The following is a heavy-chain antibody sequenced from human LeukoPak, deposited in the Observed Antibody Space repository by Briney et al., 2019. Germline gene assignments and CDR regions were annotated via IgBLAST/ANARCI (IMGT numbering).Heavy chain of an antibody. CDR1: GFTFSSYS. J-gene: IGHJ4*02. CDR2: ISSSSSYI. CDR3: ARGLTMVRGVYYFDY. V-gene: IGHV3-21*01. D-gene: IGHD3-10*01. Sequence: GGSLRLSCAASGFTFSSYSMNWVRQAPGKGLEWVSSISSSSSYIYYADSVKGRFTISRDNAKNSLYLQMNSLRAEDTAVYYCARGLTMVRGVYYFDYWGQGTLVTVSS.